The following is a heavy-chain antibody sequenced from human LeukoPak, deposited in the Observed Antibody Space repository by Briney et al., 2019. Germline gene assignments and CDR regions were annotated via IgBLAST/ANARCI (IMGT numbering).Heavy chain of an antibody. CDR3: ARVYCSSWYVYYYYYGMDV. J-gene: IGHJ6*02. CDR1: GYTFTSYD. Sequence: ASVKVSCKASGYTFTSYDINWVRQATGQGLEWMGWMNPNSGNTGYAQKFQGRVTMTRNTSISTAYMELSSLRSEDTAVYYCARVYCSSWYVYYYYYGMDVWGQGTTVTVSS. V-gene: IGHV1-8*01. D-gene: IGHD6-13*01. CDR2: MNPNSGNT.